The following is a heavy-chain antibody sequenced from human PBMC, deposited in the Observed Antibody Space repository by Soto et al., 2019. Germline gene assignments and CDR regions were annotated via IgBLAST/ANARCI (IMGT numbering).Heavy chain of an antibody. J-gene: IGHJ4*02. CDR1: GFTFSSYS. D-gene: IGHD1-1*01. CDR2: ISSSSSYI. CDR3: ARGRYPRGSGSKPYFDY. Sequence: VQLVESGGGVVQPGRSLRLSCAASGFTFSSYSMNWVRQAPGKGLEWVSSISSSSSYIYYADSVKGRFTISRDNAKNSLYLQMNSLRAEDTAVYYCARGRYPRGSGSKPYFDYWGQGTLVTVSS. V-gene: IGHV3-21*01.